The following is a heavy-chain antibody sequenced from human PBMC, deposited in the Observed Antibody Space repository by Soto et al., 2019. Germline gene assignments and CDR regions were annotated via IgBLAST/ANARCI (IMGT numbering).Heavy chain of an antibody. CDR2: ISSSSSTI. Sequence: GGSLRLSCAASGFTFSSYSMNWVRQAPGKGLEWVSYISSSSSTIYYADSVKGRFTISRDNAKNSLYLQMNSLGAEDTAVYYCARDPTPFWSGQIYYYYYMDVWGKGTTVTVSS. V-gene: IGHV3-48*01. J-gene: IGHJ6*03. D-gene: IGHD3-3*01. CDR3: ARDPTPFWSGQIYYYYYMDV. CDR1: GFTFSSYS.